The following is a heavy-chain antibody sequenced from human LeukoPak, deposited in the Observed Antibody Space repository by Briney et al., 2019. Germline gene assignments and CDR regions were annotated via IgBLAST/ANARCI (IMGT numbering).Heavy chain of an antibody. CDR2: IYYSGST. Sequence: PSETLSLTCSVSGGSITSSSYYWAWIRQPPGKGLEWIGSIYYSGSTYYNPSLKSRVTISLDTSRNQFSLKLNSVTAADTAVYYCARGLWFGDENPPYFDYWGQGILVTVSS. CDR3: ARGLWFGDENPPYFDY. V-gene: IGHV4-39*07. CDR1: GGSITSSSYY. J-gene: IGHJ4*02. D-gene: IGHD3-10*01.